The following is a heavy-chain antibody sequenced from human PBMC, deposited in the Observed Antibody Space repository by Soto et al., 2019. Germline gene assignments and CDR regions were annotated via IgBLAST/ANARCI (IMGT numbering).Heavy chain of an antibody. CDR2: IKPDGSAT. CDR1: GLTFGSYW. Sequence: PWGSLRLSCSVCGLTFGSYWMNWGRLIAMKGLEWVAYIKPDGSATYYVDSVKGRFTISRNNAKNSLYLQMNSQRVEDTSVYYCARPHYDSNTFYYFFDYWGQGTLVTVS. J-gene: IGHJ4*02. CDR3: ARPHYDSNTFYYFFDY. D-gene: IGHD3-22*01. V-gene: IGHV3-7*01.